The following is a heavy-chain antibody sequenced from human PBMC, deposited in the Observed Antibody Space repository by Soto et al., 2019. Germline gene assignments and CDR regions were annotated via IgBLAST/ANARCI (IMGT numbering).Heavy chain of an antibody. Sequence: QLQLQESGPGLVKPSETLSLTCTVSGGSISSSSYYWGWIRQPPGKGLEWIGSIYYSGSTYYNPSLKSRVPISVDTSKNQFSLRLSSVTAADTAVYYCASSSSWPKGGVFDIWGQGTMVTVSS. CDR1: GGSISSSSYY. D-gene: IGHD6-13*01. CDR3: ASSSSWPKGGVFDI. J-gene: IGHJ3*02. CDR2: IYYSGST. V-gene: IGHV4-39*01.